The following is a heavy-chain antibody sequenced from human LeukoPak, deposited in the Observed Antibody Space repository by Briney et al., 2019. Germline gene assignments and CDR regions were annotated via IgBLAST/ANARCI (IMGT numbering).Heavy chain of an antibody. J-gene: IGHJ6*02. V-gene: IGHV3-21*01. Sequence: GGSLRLSCAASGFTFSSYSMNWVRQAPGKGLEWVSSISSSSSYIYYADSVKGRFTISRDNAKNSLYLQMNSLRAEDTAVYSCARDSYDSSSSVYYYYGMDVWGQGTTVTVSS. CDR3: ARDSYDSSSSVYYYYGMDV. CDR2: ISSSSSYI. CDR1: GFTFSSYS. D-gene: IGHD6-6*01.